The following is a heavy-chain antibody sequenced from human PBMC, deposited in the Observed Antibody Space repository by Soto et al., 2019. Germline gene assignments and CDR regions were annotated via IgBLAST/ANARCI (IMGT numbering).Heavy chain of an antibody. Sequence: ASVKVSCKASGYTFTSYYMHWGRQAPGQGLEWMGIINPSGGSTSYAQKFQGRVTMTRDTSTSTVYMELSGLRSEDTAVYYCAPGSYGANYFDYWGQGTLVTVSS. CDR3: APGSYGANYFDY. D-gene: IGHD3-10*01. V-gene: IGHV1-46*03. J-gene: IGHJ4*02. CDR2: INPSGGST. CDR1: GYTFTSYY.